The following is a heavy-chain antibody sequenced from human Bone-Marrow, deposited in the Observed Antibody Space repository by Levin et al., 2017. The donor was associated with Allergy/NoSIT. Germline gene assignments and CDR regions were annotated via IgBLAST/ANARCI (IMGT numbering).Heavy chain of an antibody. V-gene: IGHV3-21*06. CDR1: GFTFSRYS. D-gene: IGHD6-13*01. CDR3: ARDLNRYSSSWYTYYGMDL. J-gene: IGHJ6*02. Sequence: GGSLRLSCAASGFTFSRYSMNWVRQAPGKGLEWVSSISDGSDYIHYADSVKGRFTISRDDARNSLSLEMNSLRAEDTAVYFCARDLNRYSSSWYTYYGMDLWGQGTTVTVSS. CDR2: ISDGSDYI.